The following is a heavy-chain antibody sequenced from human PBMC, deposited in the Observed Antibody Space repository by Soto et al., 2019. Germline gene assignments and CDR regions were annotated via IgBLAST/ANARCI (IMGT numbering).Heavy chain of an antibody. J-gene: IGHJ6*03. CDR3: ARDCATSCYGDYYYYSDMDV. CDR1: GGSISSYY. Sequence: QVQLQESGPGLVKPSETLSLTCTVSGGSISSYYWSWIRQPPGKGLEWIGHIYYSGSTNYNPSLTRRVTISVDTSKNQFSLKLSSVTAADAAVYYCARDCATSCYGDYYYYSDMDVWGKGTTVTVSS. CDR2: IYYSGST. V-gene: IGHV4-59*01. D-gene: IGHD2-2*01.